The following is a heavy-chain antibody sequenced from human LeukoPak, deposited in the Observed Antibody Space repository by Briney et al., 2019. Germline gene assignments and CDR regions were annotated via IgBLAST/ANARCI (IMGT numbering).Heavy chain of an antibody. Sequence: SETLSLTCAVYGGSFSGYYWSWIRQPPGKGLEWIGGINHSGSTNYNPSLKSRVTISVDTSKNQFSLKLSSVTAADTAVYYCARGTRLEGYYDSSGYYETIDDYWGQGTLVTVSS. V-gene: IGHV4-34*01. CDR1: GGSFSGYY. CDR2: INHSGST. CDR3: ARGTRLEGYYDSSGYYETIDDY. J-gene: IGHJ4*02. D-gene: IGHD3-22*01.